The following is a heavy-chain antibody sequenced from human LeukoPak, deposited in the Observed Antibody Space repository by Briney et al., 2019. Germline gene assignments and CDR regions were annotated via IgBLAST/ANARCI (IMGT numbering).Heavy chain of an antibody. CDR3: AKDITRYGGNAVDY. J-gene: IGHJ4*02. Sequence: GGSLRLSCAASGFTFSYYGIHWVRQAPGKGLEWVAVISYDRSDKYYADSVKGRFTISRDNSKNTLYLQMNSLRAEDTAVYYCAKDITRYGGNAVDYWGQGTLVTVSS. D-gene: IGHD4-23*01. V-gene: IGHV3-30*18. CDR1: GFTFSYYG. CDR2: ISYDRSDK.